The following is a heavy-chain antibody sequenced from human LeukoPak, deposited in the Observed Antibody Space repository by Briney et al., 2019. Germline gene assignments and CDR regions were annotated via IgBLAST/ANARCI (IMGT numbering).Heavy chain of an antibody. Sequence: GGSLRLSCAASGFTFSSYAMSWVRQAPGKGLEWVSAISGSGGMTYYADSVKGRFTISRDNSKNTLYLQMNSLRAEDTAVYYCAKTSHYSSSWFDFWGQGTLVTVSS. V-gene: IGHV3-23*01. J-gene: IGHJ5*01. CDR3: AKTSHYSSSWFDF. CDR1: GFTFSSYA. CDR2: ISGSGGMT. D-gene: IGHD6-13*01.